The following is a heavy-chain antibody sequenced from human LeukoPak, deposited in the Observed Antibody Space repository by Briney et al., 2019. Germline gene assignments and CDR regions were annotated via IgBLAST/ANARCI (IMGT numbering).Heavy chain of an antibody. V-gene: IGHV4-61*02. J-gene: IGHJ6*02. Sequence: SQTLSLTCTVSGGSISSGSYYWSWIRQPARKGLEWIGRIYTSGSTNYNPSPKSRVTISVDTSKNQFSLKLSSVTAADTAVYYCARDQYEVEDDSSGYPYYYYGMDVWGQGTTVTVSS. CDR1: GGSISSGSYY. CDR2: IYTSGST. CDR3: ARDQYEVEDDSSGYPYYYYGMDV. D-gene: IGHD3-22*01.